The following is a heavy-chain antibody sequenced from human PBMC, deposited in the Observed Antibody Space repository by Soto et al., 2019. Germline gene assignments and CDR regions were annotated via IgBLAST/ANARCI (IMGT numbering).Heavy chain of an antibody. CDR1: GGSLSDYY. Sequence: QVQLQQWGAGLLKSSETLSLTCAVYGGSLSDYYWSWIRQPPGKGLEWIGEINNSRSTNYNPSLKSRVNISVDTSKNQCALKVSSVTAADTAVYYCARTPRAVAGTAGMDVWGQGTTVTVSS. CDR2: INNSRST. V-gene: IGHV4-34*01. D-gene: IGHD6-19*01. CDR3: ARTPRAVAGTAGMDV. J-gene: IGHJ6*02.